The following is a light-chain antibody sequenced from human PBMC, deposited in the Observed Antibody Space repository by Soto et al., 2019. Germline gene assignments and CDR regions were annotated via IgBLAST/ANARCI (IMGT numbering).Light chain of an antibody. CDR2: GAS. V-gene: IGKV3-15*01. CDR3: QQYHNWPFT. J-gene: IGKJ3*01. Sequence: EIVMTQSPATLSVSPGERATLSCRPSQSVSTNLGWYQQKTGQAPRLLISGASTRATGIPARFSGSGSGTEFTRTISSLQSEDFAVYYCQQYHNWPFTFGPGNKVDLK. CDR1: QSVSTN.